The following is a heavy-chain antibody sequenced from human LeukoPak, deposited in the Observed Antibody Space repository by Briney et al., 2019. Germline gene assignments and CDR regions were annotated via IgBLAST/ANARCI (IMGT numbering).Heavy chain of an antibody. CDR1: GFTFSSYS. J-gene: IGHJ4*02. D-gene: IGHD6-19*01. CDR2: ISSSSSYI. V-gene: IGHV3-21*01. Sequence: GGSLRLSCAASGFTFSSYSMNWVRQAPGKGLEWVSSISSSSSYIYYADSVKGRFTISRDNAKNSLYLQMNSLRAEDTAVYYCARIAVADTDADYWGQGTLVTVCS. CDR3: ARIAVADTDADY.